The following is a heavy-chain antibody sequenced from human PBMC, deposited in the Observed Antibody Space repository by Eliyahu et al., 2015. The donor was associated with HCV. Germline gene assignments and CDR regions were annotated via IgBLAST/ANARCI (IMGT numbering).Heavy chain of an antibody. CDR1: GFTFSXXA. J-gene: IGHJ4*02. CDR3: AKDRERGYYGSGRTSVFDS. Sequence: EVQLLESGGGLVQPGGSLRLSCAASGFTFSXXAXSWVRQAPGKGLEWVSGISGNGGGTYYADSVKGRFSISRDNSKNTLYVQMNSLRVEDTAVYYCAKDRERGYYGSGRTSVFDSWGQGTLVIVSS. CDR2: ISGNGGGT. V-gene: IGHV3-23*01. D-gene: IGHD3-10*01.